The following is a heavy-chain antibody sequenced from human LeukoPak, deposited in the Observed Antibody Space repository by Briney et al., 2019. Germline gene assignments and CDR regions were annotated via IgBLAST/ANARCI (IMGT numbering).Heavy chain of an antibody. Sequence: WASVKVSCKASGYTFTSYGISWVRQAPGQGLEWMGWISAYNGNTNYAQKLQGRVTVTTDTSTSTAYMELRSLRSDDTAVYYCARDRGPGVLAAAGTALPFDPWGQGTLVTVSS. J-gene: IGHJ5*02. V-gene: IGHV1-18*01. CDR1: GYTFTSYG. CDR3: ARDRGPGVLAAAGTALPFDP. D-gene: IGHD6-13*01. CDR2: ISAYNGNT.